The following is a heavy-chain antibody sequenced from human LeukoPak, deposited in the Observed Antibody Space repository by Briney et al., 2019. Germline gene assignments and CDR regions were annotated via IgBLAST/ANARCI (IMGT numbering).Heavy chain of an antibody. D-gene: IGHD3-22*01. J-gene: IGHJ5*02. CDR1: GFTFSSYA. CDR2: ISGSGGST. CDR3: AKALSWDYYDSSGYYRGFDP. Sequence: PGGSLRLSCAASGFTFSSYAMSWVRQAPGKGLEWVSAISGSGGSTYYADSVKGRFTISRDSSKNTLYLQMNSLRAEDTAVYYCAKALSWDYYDSSGYYRGFDPWGQGTLVTVSS. V-gene: IGHV3-23*01.